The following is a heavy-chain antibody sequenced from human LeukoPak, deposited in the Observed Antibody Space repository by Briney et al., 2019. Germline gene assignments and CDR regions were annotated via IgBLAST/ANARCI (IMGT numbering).Heavy chain of an antibody. J-gene: IGHJ4*02. CDR1: GFTFSSYA. CDR3: AKDRSQWLVWDKYYFDY. CDR2: ISTSGGST. Sequence: SGGSLRLSCAASGFTFSSYAMSWVRQAPGKGLEWVSTISTSGGSTYYADSVKGRFTFSRDNSKNTLYLQMNSLRAEDTAVYYCAKDRSQWLVWDKYYFDYWGQGTLVTVSS. V-gene: IGHV3-23*01. D-gene: IGHD6-19*01.